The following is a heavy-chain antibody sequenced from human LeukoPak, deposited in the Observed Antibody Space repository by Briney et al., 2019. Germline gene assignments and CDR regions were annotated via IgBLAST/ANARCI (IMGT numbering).Heavy chain of an antibody. CDR3: AREKLRDDAFDI. J-gene: IGHJ3*02. CDR1: GGSISNYY. V-gene: IGHV4-59*12. D-gene: IGHD4-17*01. CDR2: IYYSGST. Sequence: PSETLSLTCTVSGGSISNYYWSWIRQPPGKGLEWIGYIYYSGSTYYNPSLKSRVTISVDTSKNQFSLKLSSVTAADTAVYYCAREKLRDDAFDIWGQGTMVTVSS.